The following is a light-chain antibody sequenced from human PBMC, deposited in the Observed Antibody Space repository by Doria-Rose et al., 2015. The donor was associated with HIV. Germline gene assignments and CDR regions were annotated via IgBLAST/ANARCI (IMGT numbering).Light chain of an antibody. CDR3: QQFDSFPRT. V-gene: IGKV1-9*01. J-gene: IGKJ1*01. Sequence: TQSPSFLSASVGVRVTITCRASQGISSYLAWYQHKPGKAPTLLIFGASTLQSGVPSRFSGSGSGTEFTLTTSSLQPEDFATYYCQQFDSFPRTFGQGTKVELK. CDR2: GAS. CDR1: QGISSY.